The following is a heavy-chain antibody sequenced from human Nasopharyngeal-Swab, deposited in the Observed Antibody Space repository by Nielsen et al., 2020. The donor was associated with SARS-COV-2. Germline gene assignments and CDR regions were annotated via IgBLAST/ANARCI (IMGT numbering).Heavy chain of an antibody. CDR2: IYYSGST. CDR3: AGGFGDYDY. CDR1: GGSISSYY. Sequence: SETLSLTCTVSGGSISSYYCSWVRQPPGKGLEWIGYIYYSGSTNYNPSLKSRVTISVDTSKNQFSLKLSSVTAADTAVYYCAGGFGDYDYWGQGTLVTVSS. J-gene: IGHJ4*02. V-gene: IGHV4-59*01. D-gene: IGHD4-17*01.